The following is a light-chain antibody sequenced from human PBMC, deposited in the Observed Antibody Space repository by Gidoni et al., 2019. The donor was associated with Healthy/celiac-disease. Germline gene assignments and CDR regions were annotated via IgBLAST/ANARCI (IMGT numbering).Light chain of an antibody. CDR3: QQYYSTLT. J-gene: IGKJ4*01. CDR1: QSVLYRTNNKNY. CDR2: GAT. V-gene: IGKV4-1*01. Sequence: DIVITQSPDSLAVSRGERATINFNSSQSVLYRTNNKNYLAWYQQTPGQPPKLLIYGATTREAGVPDRCGGSWSGTDFTLTISSLQAEDVAVYYCQQYYSTLTFXGXTKVEIK.